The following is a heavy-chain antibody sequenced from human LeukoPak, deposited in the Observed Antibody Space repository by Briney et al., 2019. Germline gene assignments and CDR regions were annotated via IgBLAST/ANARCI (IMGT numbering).Heavy chain of an antibody. CDR3: TSSPAGGFYRGGDLIDY. CDR1: GFTFSGSA. CDR2: IRSKANSYAT. D-gene: IGHD2-21*02. Sequence: GGSLRLSCAASGFTFSGSAMHWVRQASGKGLEWVGRIRSKANSYATAYAASVKGRFTISRDDSKNTAYLQMNSLKTEDTAVYYCTSSPAGGFYRGGDLIDYWGQGTLVTVSS. V-gene: IGHV3-73*01. J-gene: IGHJ4*02.